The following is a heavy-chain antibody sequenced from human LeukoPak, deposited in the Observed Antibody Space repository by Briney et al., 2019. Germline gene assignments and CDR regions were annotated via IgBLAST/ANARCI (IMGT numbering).Heavy chain of an antibody. V-gene: IGHV3-74*01. CDR2: INTDGGTT. J-gene: IGHJ4*02. Sequence: GGSLRLSCAASGFTFSSYWMHWVRQAPGKGLVWVSRINTDGGTTSYADSVKGRFTISRDNAKNTLYLHMDSLRAEDTAVYFCTRGGVDYWGQGTLVTVSS. D-gene: IGHD3-10*01. CDR3: TRGGVDY. CDR1: GFTFSSYW.